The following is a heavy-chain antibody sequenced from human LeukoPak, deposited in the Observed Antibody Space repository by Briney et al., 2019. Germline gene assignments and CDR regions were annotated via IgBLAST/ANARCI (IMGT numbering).Heavy chain of an antibody. J-gene: IGHJ4*02. CDR1: GFTFSSYW. CDR3: ARVSGTKRSSSSFDY. V-gene: IGHV3-7*01. Sequence: GGSLRLSCAASGFTFSSYWMSWVRRAPGKGLEWVASIKQDGSEKYYVDSVKGRFTISRDNAKNSLYLQMNSLRAEDTAVYYCARVSGTKRSSSSFDYWGQGTLVTVSS. D-gene: IGHD6-6*01. CDR2: IKQDGSEK.